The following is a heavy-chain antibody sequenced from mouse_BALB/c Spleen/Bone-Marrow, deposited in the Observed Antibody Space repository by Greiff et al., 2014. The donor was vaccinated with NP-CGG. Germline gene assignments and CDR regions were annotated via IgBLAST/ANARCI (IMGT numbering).Heavy chain of an antibody. V-gene: IGHV3-5*02. J-gene: IGHJ2*01. D-gene: IGHD1-1*01. CDR3: ARYLGAYFDY. Sequence: EVKVVESGPGLVKPSQTVSLTCTVTGISITTGNYRWSWIRQFPGNKLEWIGYIYYSGTITYNPSLTSRTTITRDTSKNQFFLETNSLTAEDTVTYYCARYLGAYFDYWGQGTTLTVSS. CDR2: IYYSGTI. CDR1: GISITTGNYR.